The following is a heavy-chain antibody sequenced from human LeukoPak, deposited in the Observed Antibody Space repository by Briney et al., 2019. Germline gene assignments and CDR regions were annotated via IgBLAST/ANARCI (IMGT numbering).Heavy chain of an antibody. Sequence: GGSLRLSCAASQFTFSNYAMSWVRQAPGKGLEWVSAISGSGNTTYFGDSVTGRFTISRDNSKNTVYLQMNSLSAEDTAVYYCAKDNRRHYTSGPNPDSLHWGQGALVTVSS. CDR3: AKDNRRHYTSGPNPDSLH. D-gene: IGHD6-19*01. CDR1: QFTFSNYA. V-gene: IGHV3-23*01. CDR2: ISGSGNTT. J-gene: IGHJ4*02.